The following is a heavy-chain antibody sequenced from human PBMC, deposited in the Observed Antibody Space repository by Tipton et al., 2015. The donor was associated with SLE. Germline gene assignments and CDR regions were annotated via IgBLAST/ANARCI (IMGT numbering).Heavy chain of an antibody. V-gene: IGHV4-61*01. CDR1: GGSISSSSYY. J-gene: IGHJ6*03. CDR3: ARAGLATSYYYYMDV. D-gene: IGHD5-12*01. Sequence: TLSLTCTVSGGSISSSSYYWSWIRQPPGKGLEWIGYISYSGSTNYNPSLKSRVTISVDTSKNQFSLKLSSVTAADTAVYYCARAGLATSYYYYMDVWGKGTTVTVSS. CDR2: ISYSGST.